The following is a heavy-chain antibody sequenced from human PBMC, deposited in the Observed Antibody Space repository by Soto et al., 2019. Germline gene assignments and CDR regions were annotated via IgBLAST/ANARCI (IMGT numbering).Heavy chain of an antibody. Sequence: PGGSLRLSSASSGFTFSSYAMSWVRQAPGKGLEWVSAISGSGGSTYYAASVKGRFTISRDNSKNTLYLQMNSLSAEDTAVYYCAKGRYIGYWGQGTLVTVSS. V-gene: IGHV3-23*01. CDR3: AKGRYIGY. CDR2: ISGSGGST. J-gene: IGHJ4*02. CDR1: GFTFSSYA.